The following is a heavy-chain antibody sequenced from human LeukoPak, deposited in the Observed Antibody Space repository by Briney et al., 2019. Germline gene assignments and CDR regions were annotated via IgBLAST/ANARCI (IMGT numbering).Heavy chain of an antibody. CDR2: MSYDGSNK. J-gene: IGHJ4*02. CDR3: AKDWIVGATGH. V-gene: IGHV3-30*18. D-gene: IGHD1-26*01. CDR1: GFTFSSYG. Sequence: GRSLRLSCAASGFTFSSYGMHWVRQAPGKGLEGVAVMSYDGSNKYYADSVKGRFTISRDNSKNTLYLQMNSLRAEDTAVYYCAKDWIVGATGHWGQGTLVTVSS.